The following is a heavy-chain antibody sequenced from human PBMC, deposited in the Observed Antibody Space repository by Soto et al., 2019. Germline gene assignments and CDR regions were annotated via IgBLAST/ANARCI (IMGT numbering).Heavy chain of an antibody. V-gene: IGHV1-69*01. CDR2: IIPIFGTA. CDR1: GGTFSSYA. Sequence: QVQLVQSGAEVKKPGSSVKVSCKASGGTFSSYAISWVRQAPGQGLEWMGGIIPIFGTANYAQKFQGRVTITADESTGTAYMERGSLRSEDTAVYYCAGGGGGVVVSYYFDYWGQGTLVTVSS. J-gene: IGHJ4*02. D-gene: IGHD3-22*01. CDR3: AGGGGGVVVSYYFDY.